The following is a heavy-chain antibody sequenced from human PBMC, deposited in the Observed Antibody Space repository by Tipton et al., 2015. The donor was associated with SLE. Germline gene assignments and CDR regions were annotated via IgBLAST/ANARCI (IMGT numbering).Heavy chain of an antibody. J-gene: IGHJ4*02. CDR2: ISWDGGST. Sequence: SLRLSCAASGFTFDDYAMHWVRQAPGKGLEWVSLISWDGGSTYYADSVKGRFTISRDNSKNSLYLQMNSLRAEDTALYYCAKHRGTSGRYGGFDYWVQGTLVTVSS. V-gene: IGHV3-43D*04. CDR3: AKHRGTSGRYGGFDY. CDR1: GFTFDDYA. D-gene: IGHD6-19*01.